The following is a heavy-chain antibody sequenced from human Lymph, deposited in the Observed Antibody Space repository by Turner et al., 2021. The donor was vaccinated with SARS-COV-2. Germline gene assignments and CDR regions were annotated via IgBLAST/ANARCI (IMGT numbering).Heavy chain of an antibody. Sequence: QVQLVESGGGVVQPGGSLRLSCAASGFTFSTYAMHWVRQGPGKVLEWVGLVANNGSNEYYEDSLKGRFTISRDNFKIKMYRLRNSLRAEDTCVYDCARDGSGWNDSWGQGTLVTVSS. CDR2: VANNGSNE. V-gene: IGHV3-30-3*01. D-gene: IGHD6-19*01. CDR1: GFTFSTYA. CDR3: ARDGSGWNDS. J-gene: IGHJ5*01.